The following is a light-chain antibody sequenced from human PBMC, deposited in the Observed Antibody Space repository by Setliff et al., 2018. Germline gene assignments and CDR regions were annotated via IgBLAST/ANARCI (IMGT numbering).Light chain of an antibody. V-gene: IGLV6-57*01. CDR2: EDT. CDR1: SGSIASNY. J-gene: IGLJ2*01. CDR3: QSYHSYTYVL. Sequence: NFMLTQPHSVSEFPGKTVTISCTRSSGSIASNYVQWYQQRPGSSPTTVIYEDTQRPSGVPDRFSGSIDSSSNSASLTISGLKTEDEADYYCQSYHSYTYVLFGGGTKVTVL.